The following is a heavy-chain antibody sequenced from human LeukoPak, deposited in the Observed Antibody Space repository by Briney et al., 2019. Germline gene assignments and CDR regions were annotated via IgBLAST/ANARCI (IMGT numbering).Heavy chain of an antibody. Sequence: GGSLRLSCAASGFTFNSYSMNWVRQAPGKGLEWVSSISSSSSYIYSADSVKGRFTISRDDAKNSLYLQMNSLRAEDTAVYYCARDWSSVDYWGQGTLVTVSS. CDR2: ISSSSSYI. CDR3: ARDWSSVDY. J-gene: IGHJ4*02. D-gene: IGHD2-2*01. CDR1: GFTFNSYS. V-gene: IGHV3-21*01.